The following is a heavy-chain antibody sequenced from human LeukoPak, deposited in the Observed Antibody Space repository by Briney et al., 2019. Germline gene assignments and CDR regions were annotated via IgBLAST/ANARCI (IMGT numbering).Heavy chain of an antibody. CDR1: GYTFTGYY. CDR3: ARAITMVRGVIIRWFDP. J-gene: IGHJ5*02. D-gene: IGHD3-10*01. CDR2: INPNSGGT. V-gene: IGHV1-2*02. Sequence: GASVKVSCKASGYTFTGYYMHWVRQAPGQGLEWMGWINPNSGGTNYAQKFQGRVTMTTDTSTSTAYMELRSLRSDDTAVYYCARAITMVRGVIIRWFDPWGQGTLVTVSS.